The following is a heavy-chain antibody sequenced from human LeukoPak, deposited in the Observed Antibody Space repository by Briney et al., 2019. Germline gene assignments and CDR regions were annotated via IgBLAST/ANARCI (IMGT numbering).Heavy chain of an antibody. CDR1: GGSFSGYY. V-gene: IGHV4-34*01. Sequence: SETLSLTCAVYGGSFSGYYWSWIRQPPGKGLEWIGEINHSGSTNYNPSLKSRVTISVDTSKTQFSLELSSVTAADTAVYYCANLAEGWSNGAFDYWGQGTLVTVSS. CDR2: INHSGST. D-gene: IGHD2-8*01. J-gene: IGHJ4*02. CDR3: ANLAEGWSNGAFDY.